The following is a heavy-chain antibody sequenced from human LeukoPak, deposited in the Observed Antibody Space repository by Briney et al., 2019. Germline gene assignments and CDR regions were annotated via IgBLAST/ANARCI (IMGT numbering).Heavy chain of an antibody. CDR1: GFTFSSYA. CDR3: AKGVATISGGYFDY. J-gene: IGHJ4*02. V-gene: IGHV3-23*01. D-gene: IGHD5-12*01. Sequence: GGSLRLSCAASGFTFSSYAMSWVRQAPGKGLEWVSGISGSGGSTYYADSVKGWFTISRDNSKNTLYLQMNSLRAEDTAVYYCAKGVATISGGYFDYWGQGTLVTVSS. CDR2: ISGSGGST.